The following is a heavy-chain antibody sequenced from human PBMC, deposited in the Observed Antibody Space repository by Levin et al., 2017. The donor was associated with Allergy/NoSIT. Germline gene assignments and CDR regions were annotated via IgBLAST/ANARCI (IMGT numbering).Heavy chain of an antibody. V-gene: IGHV3-21*01. CDR2: VSPTSTYI. CDR1: GFTFSSYT. Sequence: GESLKISCAASGFTFSSYTMTWVRQAPGKGLEWVSSVSPTSTYIHYADSLKGRFTISRDNAKNSLYLQLTGLRAEDTAVYYCARGEGSSFWSGSSGDFYDYWGQGVLLTVSS. D-gene: IGHD3-3*01. J-gene: IGHJ4*02. CDR3: ARGEGSSFWSGSSGDFYDY.